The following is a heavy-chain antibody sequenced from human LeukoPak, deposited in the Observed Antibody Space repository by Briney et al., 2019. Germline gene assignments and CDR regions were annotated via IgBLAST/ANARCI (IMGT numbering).Heavy chain of an antibody. CDR1: GGSVTSTNW. J-gene: IGHJ4*02. V-gene: IGHV4-4*02. CDR3: AREGGFYRPLDY. Sequence: SETLSLTCAVSGGSVTSTNWWAWVRQPPGKGLEWIGEVHLDGRTNYNPSLTGRLTMSVDLYENHISLKMTSVTAADTAVYYCAREGGFYRPLDYSGQGMLVTVSS. D-gene: IGHD3-3*01. CDR2: VHLDGRT.